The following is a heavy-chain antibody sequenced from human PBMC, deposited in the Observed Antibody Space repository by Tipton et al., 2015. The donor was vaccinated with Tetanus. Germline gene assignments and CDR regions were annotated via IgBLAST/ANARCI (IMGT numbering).Heavy chain of an antibody. Sequence: QLVQSGAEVKKPGASVKVSCKASGYTFTGYYMYWVRQAPGQGLEWMGWIDPNSGGTVYAQKFQGRVTMTRDTSISTGYMELRSLRTEDTAGDYCGRDRGEYIYYGMDVWGPGTTVTVS. D-gene: IGHD4-17*01. J-gene: IGHJ6*02. CDR2: IDPNSGGT. CDR3: GRDRGEYIYYGMDV. CDR1: GYTFTGYY. V-gene: IGHV1-2*02.